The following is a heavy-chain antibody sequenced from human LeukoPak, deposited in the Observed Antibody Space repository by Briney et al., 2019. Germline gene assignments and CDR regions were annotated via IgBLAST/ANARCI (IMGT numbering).Heavy chain of an antibody. CDR1: GFSFSEYG. V-gene: IGHV3-30*18. D-gene: IGHD4-23*01. Sequence: GGSLRLSCAVSGFSFSEYGMDWVRLAPGKGLQWVAIISSDGINKYYTDSVKGRFTISRDNSKNILYLQMSNLRPDDTAVYYCAKNSGNFKGFFDYWSQGTLVTVSS. CDR2: ISSDGINK. J-gene: IGHJ4*02. CDR3: AKNSGNFKGFFDY.